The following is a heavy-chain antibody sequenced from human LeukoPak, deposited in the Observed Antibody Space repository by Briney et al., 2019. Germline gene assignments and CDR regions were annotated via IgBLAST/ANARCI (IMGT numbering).Heavy chain of an antibody. CDR1: GYTFTSYY. J-gene: IGHJ3*02. Sequence: GASVKVSCKASGYTFTSYYMHWVRQAPGQGLEWMGIINPSGGSTSYTQKFQGRVTMTEDTSTDTAYMELSSLRSEDTAVYYCATDPPTLYSGSYGGAFDIWGQGTMVTVSS. CDR3: ATDPPTLYSGSYGGAFDI. V-gene: IGHV1-46*01. D-gene: IGHD1-26*01. CDR2: INPSGGST.